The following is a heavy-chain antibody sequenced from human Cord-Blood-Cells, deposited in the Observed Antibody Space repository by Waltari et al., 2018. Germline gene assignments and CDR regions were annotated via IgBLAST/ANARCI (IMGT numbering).Heavy chain of an antibody. D-gene: IGHD1-26*01. CDR3: ARDRVPGEGVFDY. CDR1: GFTFSSYA. J-gene: IGHJ4*02. CDR2: ISYDGSNK. V-gene: IGHV3-30*04. Sequence: QVQLVESGGGVVQPGRSLRLSCAASGFTFSSYAMHWVRRATGNGVEWVAVISYDGSNKYYADSVKGRFTISRDNSKNTLYLQMNSLRAEDTAVYYCARDRVPGEGVFDYWGQGTLVTVSS.